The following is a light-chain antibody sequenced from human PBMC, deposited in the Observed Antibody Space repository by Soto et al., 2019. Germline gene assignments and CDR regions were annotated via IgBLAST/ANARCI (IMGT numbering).Light chain of an antibody. CDR3: SSYAGINLGAV. V-gene: IGLV2-8*01. Sequence: QSVLTQPPSASGSPGQSVTISCTGTSSDVGGYNYVSWYQQHPGKAPKLMIYEVSKRPSGVPDRFSGSKSGNTASLTVSGLQAEDEADYYCSSYAGINLGAVSGGGTQLTVL. CDR1: SSDVGGYNY. CDR2: EVS. J-gene: IGLJ7*01.